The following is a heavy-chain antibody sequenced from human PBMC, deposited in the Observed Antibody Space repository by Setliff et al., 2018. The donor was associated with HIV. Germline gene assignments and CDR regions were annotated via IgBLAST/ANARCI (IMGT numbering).Heavy chain of an antibody. J-gene: IGHJ3*02. Sequence: ASVKVSCKASGYTFTNYDINWVRQATGQGLEWMGWMNPHSGNTGYAQKFQGRVTMTRDTSISTAYMELASLRSEDTAVYYCARVTPYCGGDCFDAFDIWGQGTMVTVS. CDR3: ARVTPYCGGDCFDAFDI. CDR1: GYTFTNYD. V-gene: IGHV1-8*02. D-gene: IGHD2-21*02. CDR2: MNPHSGNT.